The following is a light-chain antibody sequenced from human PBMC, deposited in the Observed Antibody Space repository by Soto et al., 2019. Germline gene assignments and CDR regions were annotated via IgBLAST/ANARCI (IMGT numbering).Light chain of an antibody. J-gene: IGLJ3*02. CDR3: QVWDTSSAHPRV. Sequence: SYELTQPGSVSVAPGQTASINCLGTNIATKGVHWYQHKPGQAPVLVVFDDSDRPSGIPDRFSGSHSGNTATLTISRVEAGDEADYSSQVWDTSSAHPRVFGGGTKVTVL. CDR1: NIATKG. CDR2: DDS. V-gene: IGLV3-21*02.